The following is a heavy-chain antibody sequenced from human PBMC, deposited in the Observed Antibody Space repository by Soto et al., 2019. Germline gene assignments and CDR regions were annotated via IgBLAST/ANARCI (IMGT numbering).Heavy chain of an antibody. D-gene: IGHD1-26*01. CDR2: ISSDETIV. CDR3: VRGGGVGTTWGYY. CDR1: GYTFRGYG. J-gene: IGHJ4*02. Sequence: EVQVVASGGGLVQPGGSLRLSCEGFGYTFRGYGMIWVRQAPGKGXECVSYISSDETIVNYADSVKGRFTISRDSAKNSLXXQXNSLRDEDTAVYYCVRGGGVGTTWGYYWGQGAQVTVSS. V-gene: IGHV3-48*02.